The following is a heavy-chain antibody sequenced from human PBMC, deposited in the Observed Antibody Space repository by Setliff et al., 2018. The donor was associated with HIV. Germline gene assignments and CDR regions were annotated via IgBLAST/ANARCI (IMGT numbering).Heavy chain of an antibody. V-gene: IGHV1-8*03. Sequence: ASVKVSCKASGYTFTSYDINWVRQATGQGLEWMGGMNPNSGNTGYAQKFQGRVTITRNNSISTAYMELSRLRSEDKAGYYCARTPIAVAGPSDAFDIGGQGTRVTVSS. CDR3: ARTPIAVAGPSDAFDI. D-gene: IGHD6-19*01. J-gene: IGHJ3*02. CDR2: MNPNSGNT. CDR1: GYTFTSYD.